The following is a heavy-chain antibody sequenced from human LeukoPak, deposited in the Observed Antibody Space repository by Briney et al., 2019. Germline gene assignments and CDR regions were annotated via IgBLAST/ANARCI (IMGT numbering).Heavy chain of an antibody. V-gene: IGHV4-34*01. CDR3: ARGHRDTAMVMFARFRPQLFDY. J-gene: IGHJ4*02. CDR1: GGSFSGYY. D-gene: IGHD5-18*01. Sequence: SETLSLTCAVYGGSFSGYYWSWIRQPPGKGLEWIGEINHSGSTNYNPSLKSRVTISVDTSKNQFSLKLSSVTAADTAVYYCARGHRDTAMVMFARFRPQLFDYWGQGTLVTVSS. CDR2: INHSGST.